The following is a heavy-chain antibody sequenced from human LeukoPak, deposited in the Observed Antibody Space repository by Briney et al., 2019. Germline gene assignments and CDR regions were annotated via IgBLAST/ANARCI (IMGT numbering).Heavy chain of an antibody. V-gene: IGHV4-34*01. CDR3: ARATRYFDWLFTFDY. J-gene: IGHJ4*02. CDR2: INHSGST. CDR1: GGSFSGYY. D-gene: IGHD3-9*01. Sequence: PSETLSLTCAVYGGSFSGYYWSWIRQPPGKGLEWIGEINHSGSTNYNPSLKSRVTISVDTSKNQFSLQLNSVTPEDTAVYYCARATRYFDWLFTFDYWGQGTLVTVSS.